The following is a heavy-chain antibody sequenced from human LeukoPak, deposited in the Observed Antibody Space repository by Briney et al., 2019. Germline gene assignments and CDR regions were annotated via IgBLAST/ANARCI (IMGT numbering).Heavy chain of an antibody. Sequence: ASVKVSCKASGYTFTGSYMHWVRQAPGQGLEWMGWINPNSGDTKYAQKFQGRVTMTRNTSISTAYMELSSLRSEDTAVYYCARSFDYWGQGTLVTVSS. V-gene: IGHV1-2*02. J-gene: IGHJ4*02. CDR2: INPNSGDT. CDR3: ARSFDY. CDR1: GYTFTGSY.